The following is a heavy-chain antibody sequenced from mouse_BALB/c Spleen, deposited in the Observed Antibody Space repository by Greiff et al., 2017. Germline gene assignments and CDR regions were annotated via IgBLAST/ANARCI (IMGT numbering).Heavy chain of an antibody. CDR3: VRENWNVDYYAMDY. V-gene: IGHV2-9-2*01. CDR1: GFSLTSYD. D-gene: IGHD4-1*01. CDR2: IWTGGGT. J-gene: IGHJ4*01. Sequence: VKLVESGPGLVAPSQSLSITCTVSGFSLTSYDISWIRQPPGKGLEWLGVIWTGGGTNYNSAFMSRLSISKDNSKSQVFLKMNSLQTDDTAIYYCVRENWNVDYYAMDYWGQGTSVTVSS.